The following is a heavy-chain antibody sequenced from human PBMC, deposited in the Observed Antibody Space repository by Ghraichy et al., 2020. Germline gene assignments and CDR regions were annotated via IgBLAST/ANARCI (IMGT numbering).Heavy chain of an antibody. D-gene: IGHD3-3*01. Sequence: ASVKVSCKASGYTFTSYDINWVRQATGQGLEWMGWMNPNSGNTGYAQKFQGRVTITRNTSISTAYMELSSLRSEDTAVYYCARGPGLGTRTIFGVVSGYYYGMYVWGQGTTVTVSS. CDR1: GYTFTSYD. CDR2: MNPNSGNT. CDR3: ARGPGLGTRTIFGVVSGYYYGMYV. V-gene: IGHV1-8*03. J-gene: IGHJ6*02.